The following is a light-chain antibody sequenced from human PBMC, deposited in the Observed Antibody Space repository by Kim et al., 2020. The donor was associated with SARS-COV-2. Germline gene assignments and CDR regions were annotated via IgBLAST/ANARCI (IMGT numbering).Light chain of an antibody. Sequence: QSALTQPASVSGSPGQSITISCTGTSSDVGAYNYVSWYQHHPGKAPKLMIYEVSNRPSGVSNSFSGSKSGNTASLTISGLQAEDEADYYCNSYTKSATLVFGGGTKVTVL. J-gene: IGLJ3*02. CDR1: SSDVGAYNY. CDR3: NSYTKSATLV. V-gene: IGLV2-14*01. CDR2: EVS.